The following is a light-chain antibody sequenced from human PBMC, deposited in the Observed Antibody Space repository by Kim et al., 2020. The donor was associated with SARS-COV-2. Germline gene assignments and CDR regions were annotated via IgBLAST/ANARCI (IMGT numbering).Light chain of an antibody. CDR2: DSS. V-gene: IGKV3-15*01. CDR3: KKYNDWAWT. CDR1: QSAGTN. J-gene: IGKJ4*02. Sequence: EIVMTQSPATLSVSPRERATLSCRASQSAGTNLAWYQHKPGQAPRLLISDSSTRATGIPARFSGSGSGTEFTLTISSLQSEDFALYYCKKYNDWAWTFGAGTKVEI.